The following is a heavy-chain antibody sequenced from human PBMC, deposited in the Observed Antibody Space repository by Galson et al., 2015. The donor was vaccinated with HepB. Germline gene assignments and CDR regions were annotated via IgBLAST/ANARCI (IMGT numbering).Heavy chain of an antibody. V-gene: IGHV3-30*04. CDR3: AREDRITMIVVVPFDY. CDR1: GFTFSSYA. D-gene: IGHD3-22*01. J-gene: IGHJ4*02. Sequence: SLRLSCAASGFTFSSYAMHWVRQAPGKGLEWVAVISYDGSNKYYADSVKGRFTISRDNSKNTLYLQMNSLRAEDTAVYYCAREDRITMIVVVPFDYWGQGTLVTVSS. CDR2: ISYDGSNK.